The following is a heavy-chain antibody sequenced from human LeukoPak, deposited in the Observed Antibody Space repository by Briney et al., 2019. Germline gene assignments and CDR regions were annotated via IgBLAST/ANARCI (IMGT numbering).Heavy chain of an antibody. Sequence: ASVKVSCKASGYTFTGYYMHWVRQAPGQGLEWMGWINPNSGGTNYAQKFQGRVTMTRHTSISTAYMELSRLRSDDTAVYYCARVHYYDSSGYYFDYWGQGTLVTVSS. V-gene: IGHV1-2*02. D-gene: IGHD3-22*01. CDR3: ARVHYYDSSGYYFDY. CDR2: INPNSGGT. CDR1: GYTFTGYY. J-gene: IGHJ4*02.